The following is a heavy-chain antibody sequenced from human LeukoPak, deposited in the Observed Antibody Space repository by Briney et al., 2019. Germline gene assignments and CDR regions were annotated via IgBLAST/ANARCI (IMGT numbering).Heavy chain of an antibody. Sequence: SETLSLTCTVSGYSISSGYYWGWIRQPPGKGLEWIGSIYHSGSTYYNPSLKSRVTISVDTSKNQFSLKLSSVTAADTAVYYCARMLRAYFDYWGQGTLVTVSS. J-gene: IGHJ4*02. CDR3: ARMLRAYFDY. CDR1: GYSISSGYY. CDR2: IYHSGST. V-gene: IGHV4-38-2*02. D-gene: IGHD3-10*02.